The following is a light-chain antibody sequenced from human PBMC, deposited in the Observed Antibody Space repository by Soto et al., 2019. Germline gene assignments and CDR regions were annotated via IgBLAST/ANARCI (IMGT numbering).Light chain of an antibody. J-gene: IGKJ1*01. CDR1: QSVNKW. V-gene: IGKV1-5*01. CDR2: DAS. CDR3: KQYNSYSQT. Sequence: DIQMTQSPSTLSASVGDRVTITCRASQSVNKWLAWFQQKPGKVHKLLIFDASTLQTGVQSRFGGGGSGTEFTLTIRGLQPDDFATYYCKQYNSYSQTFGQGTKVDIK.